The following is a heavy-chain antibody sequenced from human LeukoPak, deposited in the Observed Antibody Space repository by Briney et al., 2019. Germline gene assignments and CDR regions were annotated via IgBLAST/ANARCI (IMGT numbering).Heavy chain of an antibody. CDR1: GGTFSSYA. CDR3: ARANPLWEYYFDY. Sequence: GASVKVSCKASGGTFSSYAISWVRQAPGQGLEWMGRIIPILDIANYAQKFQGRVTITADKSTSTAYMELSSLRSEDTAVYYCARANPLWEYYFDYWGQGTLVTVSS. D-gene: IGHD1-26*01. J-gene: IGHJ4*02. V-gene: IGHV1-69*04. CDR2: IIPILDIA.